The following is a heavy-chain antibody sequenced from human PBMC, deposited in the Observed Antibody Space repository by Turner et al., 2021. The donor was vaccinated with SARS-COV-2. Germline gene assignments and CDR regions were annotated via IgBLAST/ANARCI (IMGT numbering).Heavy chain of an antibody. Sequence: QVQLQESGPGLVRPSETLSLTCTVSGGSISSKSWSWIRQPPGKGLEWIGYIYYSGSTNYNPSLKSRVTISVDTSKNQFSLKLSSVTAADTAVYYCARGFDYWGQGTLVTVSS. V-gene: IGHV4-59*08. CDR2: IYYSGST. CDR3: ARGFDY. J-gene: IGHJ4*02. CDR1: GGSISSKS.